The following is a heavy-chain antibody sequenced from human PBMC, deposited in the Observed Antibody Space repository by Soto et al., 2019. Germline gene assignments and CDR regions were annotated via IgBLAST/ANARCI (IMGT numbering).Heavy chain of an antibody. CDR1: GFSFSTHY. J-gene: IGHJ4*02. Sequence: EQLVASGGGLVQPGGSLRLSCAASGFSFSTHYMNWVRQSPGKGLEWVSSINRDSTVIYYADSVKGRFTISRDNARNSLSLQMNSLRAEDTAVYYCLNGDYYVGPGTLVTVSS. CDR3: LNGDYY. D-gene: IGHD3-16*01. CDR2: INRDSTVI. V-gene: IGHV3-48*01.